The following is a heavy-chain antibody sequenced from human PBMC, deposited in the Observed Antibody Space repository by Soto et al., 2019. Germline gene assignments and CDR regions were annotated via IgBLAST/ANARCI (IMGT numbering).Heavy chain of an antibody. J-gene: IGHJ6*02. V-gene: IGHV1-3*01. Sequence: VKVSCKASGYTFTSYAMHWVRQAPGQRLEWMGWINAGNGNTKYSQKFQGRVTITRDTSASTAYMELSSLRSEDTAVYYCARDESSTSYYYGMDVWGQGTTVTVSS. D-gene: IGHD2-2*01. CDR2: INAGNGNT. CDR1: GYTFTSYA. CDR3: ARDESSTSYYYGMDV.